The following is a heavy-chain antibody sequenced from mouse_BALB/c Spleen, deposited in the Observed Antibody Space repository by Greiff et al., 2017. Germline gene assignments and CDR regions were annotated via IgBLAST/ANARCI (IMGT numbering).Heavy chain of an antibody. V-gene: IGHV5-9*03. CDR2: ISSGGGNT. CDR3: ATYYGNYFDY. J-gene: IGHJ2*01. Sequence: EVQLQESGGGLVKPGGSLKLSCAASGFTFSSYTMSWVRQTPEKRLEWVATISSGGGNTYYPDSVKGRFTISRDNAKNNLYLQMSSLRSEDTALYYCATYYGNYFDYWGQGTTLTVSS. D-gene: IGHD2-10*01. CDR1: GFTFSSYT.